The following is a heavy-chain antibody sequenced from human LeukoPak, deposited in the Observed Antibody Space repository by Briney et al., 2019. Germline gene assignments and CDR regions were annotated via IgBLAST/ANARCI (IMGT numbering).Heavy chain of an antibody. CDR3: TRDAYGSGKGYFDY. CDR2: ISAYDGNT. Sequence: ASVKVSCKASGYAFISYGFSWVRQAPGQGLEWMGWISAYDGNTKSIDKLQGRVTLTTDTSTNTAYLELRGLRSDDTAVYCCTRDAYGSGKGYFDYWGRGTLVTVSS. CDR1: GYAFISYG. V-gene: IGHV1-18*01. D-gene: IGHD3-10*01. J-gene: IGHJ4*02.